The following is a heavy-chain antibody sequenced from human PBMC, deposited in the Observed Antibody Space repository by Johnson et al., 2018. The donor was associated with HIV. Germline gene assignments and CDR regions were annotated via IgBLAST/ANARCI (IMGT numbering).Heavy chain of an antibody. D-gene: IGHD2-8*01. CDR3: ARDQNIVLMVYAAPGAFDI. CDR2: ISYDGSNK. CDR1: GFTFSSYA. V-gene: IGHV3-30-3*01. Sequence: VQLVESGGGVVQPGRSLRLSCAASGFTFSSYALHWVRQAPAKGLEWVAVISYDGSNKYYADSVKGRFTISRDSSKNTLYLQMNSLRAEDTALYYCARDQNIVLMVYAAPGAFDIWGQGTMVTVSS. J-gene: IGHJ3*02.